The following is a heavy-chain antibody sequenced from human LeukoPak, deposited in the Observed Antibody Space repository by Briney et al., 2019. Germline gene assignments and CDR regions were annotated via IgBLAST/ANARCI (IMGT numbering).Heavy chain of an antibody. J-gene: IGHJ5*02. D-gene: IGHD2-2*01. Sequence: SETLSLTCTVSGGSISTGGYYWSWIRQPPGKGLEWIGYIYYSGSTYYNPSLKSRVTISVDTSKNQFSLKLSSVTAADTAVYYCVRGGRYCTSTSCHDWFDPWGQGTLVTVSS. CDR1: GGSISTGGYY. CDR2: IYYSGST. CDR3: VRGGRYCTSTSCHDWFDP. V-gene: IGHV4-30-4*01.